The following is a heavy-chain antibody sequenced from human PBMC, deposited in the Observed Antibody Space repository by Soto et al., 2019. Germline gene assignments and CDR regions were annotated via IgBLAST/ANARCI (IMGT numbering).Heavy chain of an antibody. J-gene: IGHJ4*02. D-gene: IGHD3-3*01. Sequence: QLQLQESGPGLVKPSETLSLTCTVSGGSISSSSYYWGWIRQPPGKGLEWIGSIYYSGSTYYNPSLKSRVTISVDTSNNQFSLKLSSVTAAHTAVYYCARCGVEYCFDYWGQGTLVTVSS. CDR1: GGSISSSSYY. V-gene: IGHV4-39*01. CDR3: ARCGVEYCFDY. CDR2: IYYSGST.